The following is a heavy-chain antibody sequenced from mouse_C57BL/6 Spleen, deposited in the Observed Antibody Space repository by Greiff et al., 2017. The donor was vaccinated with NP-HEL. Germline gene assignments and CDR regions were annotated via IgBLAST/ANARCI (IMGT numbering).Heavy chain of an antibody. D-gene: IGHD2-3*01. J-gene: IGHJ1*03. V-gene: IGHV14-2*01. CDR2: IDPEDGET. Sequence: VQLQQSGAELVKPGASVKLSCTASGFNIKDYYMHWVKQRTEQGLEWIGRIDPEDGETKSAPKFQGKATITADTSSNTDYLQLSSLTSEDTAVYYCARGGFYPYFDDWGTGTTVTVSS. CDR3: ARGGFYPYFDD. CDR1: GFNIKDYY.